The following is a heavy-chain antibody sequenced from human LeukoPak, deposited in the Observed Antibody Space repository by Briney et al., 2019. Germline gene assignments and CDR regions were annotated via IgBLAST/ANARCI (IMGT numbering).Heavy chain of an antibody. D-gene: IGHD6-6*01. J-gene: IGHJ4*02. CDR3: ARLQAALFDY. CDR1: GGSISNSSYY. CDR2: IYYSGST. V-gene: IGHV4-39*01. Sequence: KPSETLSLTCTVSGGSISNSSYYWGWIRQPPGKGLEWIGSIYYSGSTYYNPSLKSRVTISVDTSKNQFSLKLSSVTAADTAVYYCARLQAALFDYWGQGTLVTVSS.